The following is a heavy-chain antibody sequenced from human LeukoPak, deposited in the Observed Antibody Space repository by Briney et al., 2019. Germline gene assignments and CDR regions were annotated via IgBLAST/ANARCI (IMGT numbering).Heavy chain of an antibody. V-gene: IGHV3-23*01. D-gene: IGHD5-12*01. CDR3: TRGYSGYDQRGY. Sequence: GGSLRLSCAASGFTFSSYAMSWVRQAPGKGLEWVSAISGSGGSTYYADSVKGRFTISRDNSKNTLYLQMNSLKTEDTAVYYCTRGYSGYDQRGYWGQGTLVTVSS. CDR1: GFTFSSYA. CDR2: ISGSGGST. J-gene: IGHJ4*02.